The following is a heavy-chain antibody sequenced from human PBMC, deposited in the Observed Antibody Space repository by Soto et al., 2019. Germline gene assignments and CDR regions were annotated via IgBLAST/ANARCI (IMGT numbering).Heavy chain of an antibody. D-gene: IGHD6-13*01. V-gene: IGHV4-39*01. J-gene: IGHJ4*02. Sequence: PSETLSLTCTVSGGSISSSSYYWGWIRQPPGKGLEWIGSIYYSGSTYYNQSLKSRVTISVDTSKNQFSLKLSSVTAADTAVFYCARQIIAGSSWYMGTAIDYWGQGTLVTVSS. CDR1: GGSISSSSYY. CDR3: ARQIIAGSSWYMGTAIDY. CDR2: IYYSGST.